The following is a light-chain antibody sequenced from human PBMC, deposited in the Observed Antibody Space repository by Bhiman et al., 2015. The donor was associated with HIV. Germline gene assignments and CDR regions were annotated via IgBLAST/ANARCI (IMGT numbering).Light chain of an antibody. CDR3: YSYAGSYTWV. Sequence: QSALTQPRSVSGSPGQSVTISCTGASTDVGGFDSLSWYQQYPGEAPKLIIYSVTRRPSGVPDRFSGSKSGNTASLTISGLQAEDEADYYCYSYAGSYTWVFGGGTKVTVL. V-gene: IGLV2-11*01. J-gene: IGLJ3*02. CDR2: SVT. CDR1: STDVGGFDS.